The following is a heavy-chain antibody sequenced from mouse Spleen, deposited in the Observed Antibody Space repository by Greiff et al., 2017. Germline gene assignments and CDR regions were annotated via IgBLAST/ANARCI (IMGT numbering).Heavy chain of an antibody. CDR1: GYSFTGYY. CDR3: ARWTPIAY. Sequence: VQLKQSGPELVKPGASVKISCKASGYSFTGYYMNWVKQSPEKSLEWIGEINPSTGGTTYNQKFKAKATLTVDKSSSTAYMQLKSLTSEDSAVYYCARWTPIAYWGQGTLVTVSA. V-gene: IGHV1-42*01. J-gene: IGHJ3*01. CDR2: INPSTGGT.